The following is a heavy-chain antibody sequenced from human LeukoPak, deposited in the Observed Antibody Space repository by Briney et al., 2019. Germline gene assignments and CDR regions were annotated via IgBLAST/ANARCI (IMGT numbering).Heavy chain of an antibody. CDR3: AKDSGSSGWYNWFDP. J-gene: IGHJ5*02. V-gene: IGHV3-30*18. CDR2: ISHDGRAE. CDR1: GFTIGNHG. Sequence: GGSLRLSCAVSGFTIGNHGMHWVRQAAGKGLEWVAMISHDGRAEYHRDSVKGRLTISRDNSNNMLYLQMNSLRVEDTAVYYCAKDSGSSGWYNWFDPWGQGTLVTVSS. D-gene: IGHD6-19*01.